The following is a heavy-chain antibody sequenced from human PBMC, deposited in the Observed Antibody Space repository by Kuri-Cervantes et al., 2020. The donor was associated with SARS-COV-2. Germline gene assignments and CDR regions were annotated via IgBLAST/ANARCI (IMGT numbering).Heavy chain of an antibody. D-gene: IGHD2-2*01. CDR2: IIPIFATS. V-gene: IGHV1-69*13. Sequence: SVKVSCKASGGTFSRYALNWVRQAPGQGLEWMGGIIPIFATSNYAQKFQGRVTITADESTSTAYMELSSLRSEDTAVYYCAKGYCSSTSCQRPLDYWGQGTLVTVSS. CDR1: GGTFSRYA. J-gene: IGHJ4*02. CDR3: AKGYCSSTSCQRPLDY.